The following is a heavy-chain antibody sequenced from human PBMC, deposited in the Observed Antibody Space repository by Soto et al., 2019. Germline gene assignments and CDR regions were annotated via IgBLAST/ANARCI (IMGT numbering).Heavy chain of an antibody. CDR2: VWSDGSNK. Sequence: QVQLVESGGGVVQPGRSLRLSCAASGFTFSTYGMHWVRQAPGKGLEWVAVVWSDGSNKYYEDSVRGRFTISRDNSKNTLNLQMNSFRAEDTAVYYCARDRIYGSGSFYNVGYWGQGTLVTVSS. CDR3: ARDRIYGSGSFYNVGY. CDR1: GFTFSTYG. V-gene: IGHV3-33*01. D-gene: IGHD3-10*01. J-gene: IGHJ4*02.